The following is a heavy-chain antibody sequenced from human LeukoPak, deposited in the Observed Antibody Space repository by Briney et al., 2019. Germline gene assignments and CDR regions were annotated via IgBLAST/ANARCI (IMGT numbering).Heavy chain of an antibody. D-gene: IGHD1-14*01. CDR3: AKDTTPPKAGFDP. Sequence: GGSLRLSCAASGFTFSSYGMHWVRQAPGKGLEWVAFIRYDGSNKYYANSVKGRFTISKDNSKNTLYLQMNSLRAEDTAVYYCAKDTTPPKAGFDPWGQGTLVTVSS. CDR2: IRYDGSNK. CDR1: GFTFSSYG. J-gene: IGHJ5*02. V-gene: IGHV3-30*02.